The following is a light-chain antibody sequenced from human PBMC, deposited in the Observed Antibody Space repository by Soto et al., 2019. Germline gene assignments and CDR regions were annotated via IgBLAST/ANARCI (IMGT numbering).Light chain of an antibody. V-gene: IGKV1-9*01. J-gene: IGKJ5*01. CDR2: AAS. CDR1: QGIDSF. Sequence: IQLTQSPSSLSAFVGDRVTITCRASQGIDSFLVWYQQIPGKAPKLLIYAASTLQSGVPSRFSGSGSGTSFTLTISSLQPEDFATYYCQQLLSYPITFGQGTRLEIK. CDR3: QQLLSYPIT.